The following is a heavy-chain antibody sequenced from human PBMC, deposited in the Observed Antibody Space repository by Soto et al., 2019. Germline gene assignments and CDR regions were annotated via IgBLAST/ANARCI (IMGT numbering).Heavy chain of an antibody. J-gene: IGHJ4*02. CDR2: ISYDGTNK. CDR3: AAWNGSSTTAFFAGPFDF. V-gene: IGHV3-30*03. Sequence: PGGSLRLSCAASGFAFSDYGMHWVRQAPGKGLERVAFISYDGTNKYYAVSVKGRFTISRDNTKNTVFLQMDSLRPDDTSLYYCAAWNGSSTTAFFAGPFDFWGQGTLVT. CDR1: GFAFSDYG. D-gene: IGHD2-2*01.